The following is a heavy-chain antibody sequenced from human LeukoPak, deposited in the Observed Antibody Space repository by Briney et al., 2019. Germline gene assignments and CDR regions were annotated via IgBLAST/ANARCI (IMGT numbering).Heavy chain of an antibody. D-gene: IGHD6-13*01. CDR2: INPSSGST. CDR1: GYTFTTYY. CDR3: ARGPPIAASGYSYFDY. Sequence: GASVKVSCKASGYTFTTYYLHWVRQAPGQGLEWVVIINPSSGSTTSAQKFQGRVTMTRDSSTSTVYMELTSLRSEDTAVYYCARGPPIAASGYSYFDYWGQGTLVTVSS. V-gene: IGHV1-46*01. J-gene: IGHJ4*02.